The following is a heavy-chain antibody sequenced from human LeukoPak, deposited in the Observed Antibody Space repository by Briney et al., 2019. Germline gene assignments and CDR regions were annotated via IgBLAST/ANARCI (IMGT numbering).Heavy chain of an antibody. CDR3: ARARGGSYFDY. D-gene: IGHD1-26*01. CDR2: IGTAGDT. CDR1: GLTFSSYD. J-gene: IGHJ4*02. V-gene: IGHV3-13*04. Sequence: GGSLRLSCAASGLTFSSYDMHWVRQATGKGLEWVSAIGTAGDTYYPGSVKGRFTISRENAKNSLYLQMNSLRAGDTAVYYCARARGGSYFDYWGQGTLVTVSS.